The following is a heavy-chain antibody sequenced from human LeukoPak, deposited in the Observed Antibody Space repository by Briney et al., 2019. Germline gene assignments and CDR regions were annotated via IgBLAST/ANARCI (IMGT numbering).Heavy chain of an antibody. CDR3: ATYIGDTYRYFDY. CDR1: GVSISSYY. J-gene: IGHJ4*02. Sequence: SETLSLTCNVSGVSISSYYWSWIRQPAGKGLEWIGRIHTSGSTNYNPSLKSRVTISVDTSKNQFSLKLNSVTAADRAVYYCATYIGDTYRYFDYWGQGALVTVSS. V-gene: IGHV4-4*07. D-gene: IGHD2-21*01. CDR2: IHTSGST.